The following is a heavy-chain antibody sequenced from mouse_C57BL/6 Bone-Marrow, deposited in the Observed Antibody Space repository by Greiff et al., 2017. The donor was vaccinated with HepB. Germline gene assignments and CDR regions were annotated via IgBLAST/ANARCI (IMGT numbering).Heavy chain of an antibody. CDR2: IDPSDSYT. CDR3: ARWDYGSSFAY. D-gene: IGHD1-1*01. J-gene: IGHJ3*01. Sequence: QVQLQHPGAELVMPGASVKLSCKASGYTFTSYWMHWVKQRPGQGLEWIGEIDPSDSYTNYNQKFKGKSTLTVDKSSSTAYMQLSSLTSEDSAVYYCARWDYGSSFAYWGQGTLVTVSA. CDR1: GYTFTSYW. V-gene: IGHV1-69*01.